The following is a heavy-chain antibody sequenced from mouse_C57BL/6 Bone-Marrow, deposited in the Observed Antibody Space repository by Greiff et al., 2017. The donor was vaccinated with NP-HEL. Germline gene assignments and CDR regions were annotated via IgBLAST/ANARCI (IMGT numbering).Heavy chain of an antibody. CDR1: GYTFTSYW. D-gene: IGHD3-2*01. CDR3: ARRQGY. J-gene: IGHJ2*01. Sequence: VQLKQPGAELVMPGASVKLSCKASGYTFTSYWMHWVKQRPGQGLEWIGEIDPSDSYTNYNQKFKGKSTLTVDKSSSTAYMQLSSLTSEDSAVYYCARRQGYWGQGTTLTVSS. V-gene: IGHV1-69*01. CDR2: IDPSDSYT.